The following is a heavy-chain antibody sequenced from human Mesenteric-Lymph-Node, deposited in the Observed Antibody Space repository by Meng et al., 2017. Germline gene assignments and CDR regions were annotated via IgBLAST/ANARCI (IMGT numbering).Heavy chain of an antibody. CDR3: AREVGYSGSGSYHYYGMDV. D-gene: IGHD3-10*01. Sequence: ASVKVSCKASGYTFTSYYMHWVRQAPGQGLEWMGIINPSGGSTSYEQKFQGRVTMTRDTYTSTVYMELSSLRSEDTAVYYCAREVGYSGSGSYHYYGMDVWGQGTTVTVSS. CDR2: INPSGGST. CDR1: GYTFTSYY. J-gene: IGHJ6*02. V-gene: IGHV1-46*01.